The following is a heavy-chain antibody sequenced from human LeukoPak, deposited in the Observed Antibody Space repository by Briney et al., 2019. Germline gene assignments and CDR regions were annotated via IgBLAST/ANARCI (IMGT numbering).Heavy chain of an antibody. D-gene: IGHD3-16*01. Sequence: ASVKVSCKASGYTFTGYYMHWVRQAAGQGLEWMGWINPNSGGTNYAQKFQGRVTMTRDTSISTAYMELSSLRSEDTAVYYCARGQYYDYVYDYWGQGTQVTVSS. CDR3: ARGQYYDYVYDY. CDR2: INPNSGGT. V-gene: IGHV1-2*02. CDR1: GYTFTGYY. J-gene: IGHJ4*02.